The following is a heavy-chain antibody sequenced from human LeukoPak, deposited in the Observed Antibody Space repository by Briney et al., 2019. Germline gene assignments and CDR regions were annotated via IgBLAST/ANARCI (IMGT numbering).Heavy chain of an antibody. CDR1: GGSFSGYY. J-gene: IGHJ2*01. V-gene: IGHV4-34*01. Sequence: SETLSLTCAVYGGSFSGYYWSWIRQPPGKGLEWIGEINHSGSTNYNPSLKSRVTISVDTSKNQFSLKLSSVTAADTAVYYCARREDFWYFDLWGRGTLVTVSS. CDR2: INHSGST. CDR3: ARREDFWYFDL.